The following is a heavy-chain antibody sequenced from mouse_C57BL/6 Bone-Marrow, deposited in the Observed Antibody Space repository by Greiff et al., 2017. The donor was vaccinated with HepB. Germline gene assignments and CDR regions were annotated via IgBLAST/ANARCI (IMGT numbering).Heavy chain of an antibody. CDR3: ARSMGRFAY. D-gene: IGHD2-3*01. Sequence: QVQLQQPGAELVRPGTSVKLSCKASGYTFTSYWMHWVKQRPGQGLEWIGVIDPSDSYTNYNQKFKGKATLTVDTSSSTAYMQLSSLTSEDTAVYYCARSMGRFAYWGQGTLVTVSA. J-gene: IGHJ3*01. CDR2: IDPSDSYT. V-gene: IGHV1-59*01. CDR1: GYTFTSYW.